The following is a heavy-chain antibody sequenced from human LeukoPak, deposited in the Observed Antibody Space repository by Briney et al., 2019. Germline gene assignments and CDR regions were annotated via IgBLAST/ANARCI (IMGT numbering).Heavy chain of an antibody. D-gene: IGHD3-16*02. CDR1: GGSISSYY. CDR3: ARDWAEVYYDYVWGSYRPDAFDI. CDR2: IYYSGST. Sequence: SETLSLACTVSGGSISSYYWSWIRQPPGKGLEWIGYIYYSGSTNYNPSLKSRVTISVDTSKNQFSLKLSSVTAADTAVYYCARDWAEVYYDYVWGSYRPDAFDIWGQGTMVTVSS. V-gene: IGHV4-59*01. J-gene: IGHJ3*02.